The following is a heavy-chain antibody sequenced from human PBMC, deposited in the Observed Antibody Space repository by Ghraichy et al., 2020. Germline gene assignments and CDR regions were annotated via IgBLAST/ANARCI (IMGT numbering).Heavy chain of an antibody. J-gene: IGHJ3*02. D-gene: IGHD2-8*01. V-gene: IGHV3-53*01. CDR1: GLTVNSNY. Sequence: GGSLRLSCATSGLTVNSNYMTWVRQIQGKGLEWVSVIHPAGETYYADSVRGRFTISRDNSKNTVYLQMNSLRVEDTAVYYCARDRGNGAYWDIWGQGTMVTVSS. CDR3: ARDRGNGAYWDI. CDR2: IHPAGET.